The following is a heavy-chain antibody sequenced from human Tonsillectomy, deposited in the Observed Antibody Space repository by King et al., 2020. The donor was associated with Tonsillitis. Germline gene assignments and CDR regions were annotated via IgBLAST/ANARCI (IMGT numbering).Heavy chain of an antibody. D-gene: IGHD6-19*01. CDR1: GFTFSSYA. V-gene: IGHV3-23*04. CDR3: AKDLVAVAGTGESADY. J-gene: IGHJ4*02. CDR2: IIGSGGST. Sequence: VQLVESGGGLVQPGGSLRLSCAASGFTFSSYAMSWVRQAPGKGLEWVSAIIGSGGSTYYADSVKGRFTISSDNSKNTLYLQMNSLRAEDTAVYYCAKDLVAVAGTGESADYWGQGTLVTVSS.